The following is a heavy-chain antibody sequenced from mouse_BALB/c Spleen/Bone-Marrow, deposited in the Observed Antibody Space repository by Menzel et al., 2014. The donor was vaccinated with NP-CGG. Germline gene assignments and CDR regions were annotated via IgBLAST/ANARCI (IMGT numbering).Heavy chain of an antibody. Sequence: QVQGVASGSVLVRPGASVRLSCQASGYTFTNSWIHWAKQRPGHGLEWIGENYSNCGNNDDKEEVKGKVTVTVDTSSSTVDVELSSVTTEDSTVYYCARHHRYAYYFDYWGQGTTLTVSS. CDR3: ARHHRYAYYFDY. CDR2: NYSNCGNN. V-gene: IGHV1S130*01. CDR1: GYTFTNSW. D-gene: IGHD2-14*01. J-gene: IGHJ2*01.